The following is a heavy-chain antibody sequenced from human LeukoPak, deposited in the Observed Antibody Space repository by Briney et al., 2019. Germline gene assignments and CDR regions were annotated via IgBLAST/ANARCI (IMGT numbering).Heavy chain of an antibody. D-gene: IGHD1-26*01. CDR3: AREWEPYYYMDV. V-gene: IGHV1-2*02. J-gene: IGHJ6*03. CDR2: INPNSGGT. CDR1: GYTFTGYY. Sequence: ASVKVSCKASGYTFTGYYMHWVRQAPGQGLEWMGWINPNSGGTNYAQKFQGRVTMTRDTSISTAYMEPSRLRSDDTAVYYCAREWEPYYYMDVWGKGTTVTISS.